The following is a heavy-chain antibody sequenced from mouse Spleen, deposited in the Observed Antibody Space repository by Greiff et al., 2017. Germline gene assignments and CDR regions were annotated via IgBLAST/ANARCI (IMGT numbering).Heavy chain of an antibody. V-gene: IGHV5-6*01. CDR1: GFTFSSYG. D-gene: IGHD2-2*01. CDR3: ARDGYDGRFDY. Sequence: EVMLVESGGDLVKPGGSLKLSCAASGFTFSSYGMSWVRQTPDKRLEWVATISSGGSYTYYPDSVKGRFTISRDNAKNTLYLQMSSLKSEDTAMYYCARDGYDGRFDYWGQGTTLTVSS. CDR2: ISSGGSYT. J-gene: IGHJ2*01.